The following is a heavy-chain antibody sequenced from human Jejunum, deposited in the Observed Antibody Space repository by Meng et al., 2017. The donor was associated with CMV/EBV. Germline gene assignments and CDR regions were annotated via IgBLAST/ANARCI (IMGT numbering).Heavy chain of an antibody. CDR2: IKQDGSEK. V-gene: IGHV3-7*01. CDR3: ARGASTASRNNWFDP. D-gene: IGHD6-6*01. CDR1: FTFSSHW. J-gene: IGHJ5*02. Sequence: FTFSSHWMSWVRQAPGKGLEWVANIKQDGSEKYYVDSVKGRFTISRDNAKNSLYLRMNSLRAEDTAVYYCARGASTASRNNWFDPWGQGTLVTVSS.